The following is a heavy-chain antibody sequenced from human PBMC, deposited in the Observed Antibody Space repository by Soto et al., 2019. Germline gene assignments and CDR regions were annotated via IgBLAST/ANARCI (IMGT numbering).Heavy chain of an antibody. Sequence: QVQLVQSGAEVKKAGSSVKVSCKTSGGTFSSYAISWVRQAPGQGLEWMGGIIPILGTTNYAQKFQGRVTITADESTSTAYTEVSSLGSEDTAVYYCARDGEEMATNHYYYYGMDVWGQGTTVSVSS. CDR3: ARDGEEMATNHYYYYGMDV. J-gene: IGHJ6*02. V-gene: IGHV1-69*11. CDR1: GGTFSSYA. D-gene: IGHD5-12*01. CDR2: IIPILGTT.